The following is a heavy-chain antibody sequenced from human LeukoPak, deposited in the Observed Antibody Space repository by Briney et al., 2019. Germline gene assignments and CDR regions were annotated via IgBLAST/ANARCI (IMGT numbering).Heavy chain of an antibody. CDR3: ATRPPYCSSTSCYQYDY. CDR2: IIPIFGTA. CDR1: GGTFSSSA. Sequence: SVKVSCKASGGTFSSSAISRVRQAPGQGLKWMGGIIPIFGTANYAQKFQGRVTITTDESTSTAYMELSSLRSDDTAVYYCATRPPYCSSTSCYQYDYWGQGTLVTVSS. J-gene: IGHJ4*02. D-gene: IGHD2-2*01. V-gene: IGHV1-69*05.